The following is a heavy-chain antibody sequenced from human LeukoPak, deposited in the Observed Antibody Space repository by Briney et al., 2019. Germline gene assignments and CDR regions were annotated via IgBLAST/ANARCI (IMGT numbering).Heavy chain of an antibody. CDR1: GYTFTGYY. V-gene: IGHV1-2*02. D-gene: IGHD6-19*01. J-gene: IGHJ4*02. Sequence: ASVKVSCKASGYTFTGYYMHWVRQAPGQGLEWMGWINPNSGGTNYAQKLQGRVTMTTDTSTSTAYMELRSLRSDDTAVYYCARDRSYIAVAGYFDYWGQGTLVTVSS. CDR3: ARDRSYIAVAGYFDY. CDR2: INPNSGGT.